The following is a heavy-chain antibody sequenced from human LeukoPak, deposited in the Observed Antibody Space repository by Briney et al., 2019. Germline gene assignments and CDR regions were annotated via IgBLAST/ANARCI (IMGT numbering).Heavy chain of an antibody. Sequence: GGSLRLSCAASGFTFSTYWMSWVRQAPGKGLEWVANIKQDGSEKYYVDSVKGRFTISRDNAKHSLYLQMNSLRAEDTAMYYCARDSAGNDYWGQGTLVTVSS. CDR2: IKQDGSEK. V-gene: IGHV3-7*01. D-gene: IGHD6-13*01. CDR1: GFTFSTYW. J-gene: IGHJ4*02. CDR3: ARDSAGNDY.